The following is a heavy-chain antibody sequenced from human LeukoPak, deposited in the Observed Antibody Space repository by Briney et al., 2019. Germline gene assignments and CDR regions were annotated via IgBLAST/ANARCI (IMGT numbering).Heavy chain of an antibody. CDR3: AKDLCSSTSCYAGGIDY. CDR1: GFTFDDYA. CDR2: ISWNSGST. Sequence: SLRLSCAASGFTFDDYAMHWVRQAPGKGLEWVSGISWNSGSTGYADSVKGRFTISRDNAKNSLYLQMNSLRAEDTALYYCAKDLCSSTSCYAGGIDYWGQGTLVTVSS. V-gene: IGHV3-9*01. D-gene: IGHD2-2*01. J-gene: IGHJ4*02.